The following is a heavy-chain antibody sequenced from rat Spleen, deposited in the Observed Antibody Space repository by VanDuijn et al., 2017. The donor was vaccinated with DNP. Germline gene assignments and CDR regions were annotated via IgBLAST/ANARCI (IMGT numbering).Heavy chain of an antibody. CDR3: ATYSRPDY. CDR1: GFTFSNYY. J-gene: IGHJ2*01. CDR2: IGPNGNFV. V-gene: IGHV5-25*01. D-gene: IGHD1-2*01. Sequence: EVQLVESGGGLVQPGRSLKLSCAASGFTFSNYYMAWVLQAPTKGLEWVASIGPNGNFVYYRDSVKGRFTISRDNAKSTLYLQMDSLRSEDTATYYCATYSRPDYWGQGVMVTVSS.